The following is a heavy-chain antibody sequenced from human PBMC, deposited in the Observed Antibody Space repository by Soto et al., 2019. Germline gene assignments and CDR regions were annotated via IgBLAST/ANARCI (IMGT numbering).Heavy chain of an antibody. V-gene: IGHV3-23*04. D-gene: IGHD5-12*01. Sequence: EVQLVESGGGLVKPGGSLRLSCAASGFTFSSYAMSWVRQAPGKGLEWVSAISGSGGSTYYADSVKGRFTISRDNSKNTLYLQMNSLRAEDTAVYYCAKDFPGYESYYYYGMDVWGQGTTVTVSS. CDR3: AKDFPGYESYYYYGMDV. J-gene: IGHJ6*02. CDR2: ISGSGGST. CDR1: GFTFSSYA.